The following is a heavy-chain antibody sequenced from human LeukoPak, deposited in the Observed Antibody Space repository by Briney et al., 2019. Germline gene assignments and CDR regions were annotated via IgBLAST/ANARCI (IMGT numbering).Heavy chain of an antibody. CDR2: FDPEVGET. Sequence: ASVKVSCKVSGYTLAELSMHWDRQPPGKGRGWKGGFDPEVGETIYAQKFQGRVTMTEDTSTDTAYMELSSLRSEDTAVYYCTLLWFGELNIHCFDPWGQGTLVTVSS. CDR1: GYTLAELS. V-gene: IGHV1-24*01. J-gene: IGHJ5*02. D-gene: IGHD3-10*01. CDR3: TLLWFGELNIHCFDP.